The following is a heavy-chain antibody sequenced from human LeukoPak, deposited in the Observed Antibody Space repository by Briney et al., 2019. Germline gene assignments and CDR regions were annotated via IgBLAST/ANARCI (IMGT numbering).Heavy chain of an antibody. D-gene: IGHD7-27*01. J-gene: IGHJ3*02. CDR1: VFTFSSYA. V-gene: IGHV3-30-3*01. CDR2: ISYDGSHK. CDR3: ARDLGRCGWQRWGGAFDI. Sequence: GGSLRLSCEASVFTFSSYAMHWVRQAPGKGLEWVAVISYDGSHKYYADSVKGRFTISGDNSKNTLFLQMNSLRAEDTAVYYCARDLGRCGWQRWGGAFDIWGQGTMVTVSS.